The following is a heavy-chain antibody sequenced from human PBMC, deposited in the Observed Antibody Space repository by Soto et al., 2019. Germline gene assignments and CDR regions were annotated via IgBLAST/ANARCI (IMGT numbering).Heavy chain of an antibody. Sequence: QVQLQESGPGLVKPSGTLSLTCAVSGGSISSSNWWSWVRQPPGKGLEWIGEIYHSGSTNYNPSLKSRVTISVDKSKNQFSLTLSSVTAADTAVYYCARARAIGIVLMVYANAFFDLWGRGTLVTVSS. CDR3: ARARAIGIVLMVYANAFFDL. CDR1: GGSISSSNW. D-gene: IGHD2-8*01. V-gene: IGHV4-4*02. CDR2: IYHSGST. J-gene: IGHJ2*01.